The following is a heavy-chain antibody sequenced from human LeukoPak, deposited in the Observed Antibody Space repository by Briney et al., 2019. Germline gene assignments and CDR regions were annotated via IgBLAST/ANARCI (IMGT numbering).Heavy chain of an antibody. J-gene: IGHJ4*02. Sequence: PSETLSLTCTVSGGSISSSSYYWGWIRQPPGKGLEWIGSIYYSGSTYYNPSLKSRVTISVDTSKNQFSLKLSSVTAADTAVYYCARHGGGWYYFDYWGQGTLVTVSS. CDR1: GGSISSSSYY. V-gene: IGHV4-39*01. CDR2: IYYSGST. D-gene: IGHD6-19*01. CDR3: ARHGGGWYYFDY.